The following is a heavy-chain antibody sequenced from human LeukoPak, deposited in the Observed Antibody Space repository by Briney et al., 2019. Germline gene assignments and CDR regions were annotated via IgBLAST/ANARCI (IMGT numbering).Heavy chain of an antibody. CDR1: GYTFTSYD. D-gene: IGHD5-18*01. Sequence: APVKVSCKASGYTFTSYDINWVRQATGQGLEWMGWMNPNSGNTGYAQKFQGRVTMTRNTSISTAYMELSSLRSEDTAVYYCARVQRGYSYGPAFDIWGQGTMVTVSS. CDR2: MNPNSGNT. V-gene: IGHV1-8*01. J-gene: IGHJ3*02. CDR3: ARVQRGYSYGPAFDI.